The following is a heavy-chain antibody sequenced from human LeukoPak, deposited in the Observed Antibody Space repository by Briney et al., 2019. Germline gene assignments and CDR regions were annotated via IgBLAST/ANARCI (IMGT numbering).Heavy chain of an antibody. J-gene: IGHJ4*02. V-gene: IGHV3-23*01. CDR1: GFTFSSYG. D-gene: IGHD1-26*01. CDR3: MIDVPGGSYPFDY. CDR2: ISGSGGST. Sequence: GGSLRLSCAASGFTFSSYGMSWVRQAPGKGLEWVSAISGSGGSTYYADSVKGRFTISRDNSKNTLYLQMNSLKIEDTALYYCMIDVPGGSYPFDYWGQGTLVTVSS.